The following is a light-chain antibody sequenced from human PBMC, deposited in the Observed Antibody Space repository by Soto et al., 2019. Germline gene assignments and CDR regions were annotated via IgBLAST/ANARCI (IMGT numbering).Light chain of an antibody. Sequence: IQLTQSPSSLSASVGDRVTISCRASQDISTHLAWFAHKPGRAPQLLIYAASTLHSGVPSRFSGSGSGTDFTLTISSLQPEDFATYYCQHLNTYPITFGPGTRLDIK. CDR2: AAS. J-gene: IGKJ5*01. V-gene: IGKV1-9*01. CDR3: QHLNTYPIT. CDR1: QDISTH.